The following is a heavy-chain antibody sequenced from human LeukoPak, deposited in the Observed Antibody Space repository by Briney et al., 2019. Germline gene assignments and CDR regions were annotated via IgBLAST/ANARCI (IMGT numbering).Heavy chain of an antibody. D-gene: IGHD3-22*01. V-gene: IGHV3-30*02. CDR2: IWYDGSNK. CDR3: ANSYDSSGYGAVDY. J-gene: IGHJ4*02. CDR1: GFTFSSYG. Sequence: PGGPLRLSCAASGFTFSSYGMHWVRQAPGKGLEWVAFIWYDGSNKYYAASVKGRFTISRDNSKNTLYLQMNSLRAEDTAVYYCANSYDSSGYGAVDYWGQGTLVSVSS.